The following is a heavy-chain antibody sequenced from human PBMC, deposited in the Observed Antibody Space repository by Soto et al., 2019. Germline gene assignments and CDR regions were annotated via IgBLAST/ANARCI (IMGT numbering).Heavy chain of an antibody. CDR2: ISSSSSCI. Sequence: GGSLRLSCAASGFTFSSYSMDWVRQAPGKGLEWVSSISSSSSCIYYADSVKGRFTISRDNAKNSLYLQMNSLRAEDTAVYYCARAGYCSGGSCYPKGYYYYGMAVWGQRTTVSVSS. CDR3: ARAGYCSGGSCYPKGYYYYGMAV. J-gene: IGHJ6*02. V-gene: IGHV3-21*01. D-gene: IGHD2-15*01. CDR1: GFTFSSYS.